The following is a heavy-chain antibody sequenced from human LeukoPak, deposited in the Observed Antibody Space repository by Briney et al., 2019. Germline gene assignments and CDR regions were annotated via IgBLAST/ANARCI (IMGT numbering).Heavy chain of an antibody. V-gene: IGHV4-61*02. J-gene: IGHJ3*02. Sequence: IGRIYTSGSTNYNPSLKSRVTISVDTSKNQFSLKLSSVTAADTAVYYCARIGAAGIDAFDIWGQGTMVTVSS. D-gene: IGHD6-13*01. CDR2: IYTSGST. CDR3: ARIGAAGIDAFDI.